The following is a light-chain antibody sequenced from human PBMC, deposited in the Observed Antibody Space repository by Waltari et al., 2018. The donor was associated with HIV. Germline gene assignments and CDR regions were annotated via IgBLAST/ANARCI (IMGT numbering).Light chain of an antibody. CDR3: CSYAGTYTYV. CDR1: SSDVGHYNS. Sequence: QSALTQPRSVYGSPGQSATISCTGTSSDVGHYNSGSWYQQHPGKAPKLMSYDVSKWPSGVPDRFSGSKSGNTASLTISGLQAEDEADYYCCSYAGTYTYVFGTGTKVTVL. CDR2: DVS. J-gene: IGLJ1*01. V-gene: IGLV2-11*01.